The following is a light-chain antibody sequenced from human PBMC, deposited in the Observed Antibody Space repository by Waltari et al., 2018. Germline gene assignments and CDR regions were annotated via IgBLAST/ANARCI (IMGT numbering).Light chain of an antibody. V-gene: IGKV1-39*01. CDR2: ATS. J-gene: IGKJ4*01. Sequence: DIQMTQSPSSLSASVGDRVTITCRASQTIRNHLNWYQLIPGKAPKLLIHATSTLESGVPSTFSGSGSGTEFTLTISSLQPDDFATYYCQQSYSTPLTFGGGTRVDIK. CDR1: QTIRNH. CDR3: QQSYSTPLT.